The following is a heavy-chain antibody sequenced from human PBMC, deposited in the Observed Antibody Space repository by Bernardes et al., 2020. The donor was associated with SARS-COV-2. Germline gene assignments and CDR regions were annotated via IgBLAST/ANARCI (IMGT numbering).Heavy chain of an antibody. J-gene: IGHJ4*02. CDR1: GGSISSSSYY. CDR3: ARNYGGNSARIDY. Sequence: SETLSLTCTVSGGSISSSSYYWGWIRQPPGKGLEWIGSIYYSGSTYYNPSLKSRVTISVDTSKNQFSLKLSSVTAADTAVYYCARNYGGNSARIDYWGQGTLVTVSS. V-gene: IGHV4-39*01. D-gene: IGHD4-17*01. CDR2: IYYSGST.